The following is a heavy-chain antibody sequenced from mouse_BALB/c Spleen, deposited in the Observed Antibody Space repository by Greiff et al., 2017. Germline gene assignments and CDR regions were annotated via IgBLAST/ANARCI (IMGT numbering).Heavy chain of an antibody. CDR2: IDPENGDT. CDR1: GFNIKDYY. D-gene: IGHD2-4*01. V-gene: IGHV14-4*02. J-gene: IGHJ4*01. CDR3: NGWMITTYYAMDY. Sequence: VQLQQSGAELVRSGASVKLSCTASGFNIKDYYMHWVKQRPEQGLEWIGWIDPENGDTEYAPKFQGKATMTADTSSNTAYLQLSSLTSEDTAVYYCNGWMITTYYAMDYWGQGTSVTVSS.